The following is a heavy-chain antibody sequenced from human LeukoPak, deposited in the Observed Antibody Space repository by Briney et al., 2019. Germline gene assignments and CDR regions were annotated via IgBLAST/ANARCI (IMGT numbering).Heavy chain of an antibody. CDR2: ISASGGST. Sequence: PGGSLRLSCAVSGITLSNYGMSWVRQAPGKGLEWVAGISASGGSTSYADSVKGRFTISRDNPKNTLYLQMNSLRGEDTAVYFCAKRGVVVRVILVGFHKAAYYFDSWGQGALVTVSS. V-gene: IGHV3-23*01. D-gene: IGHD3-10*01. CDR3: AKRGVVVRVILVGFHKAAYYFDS. CDR1: GITLSNYG. J-gene: IGHJ4*02.